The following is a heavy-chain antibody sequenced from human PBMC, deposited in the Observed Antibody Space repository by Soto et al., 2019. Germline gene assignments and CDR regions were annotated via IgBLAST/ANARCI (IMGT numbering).Heavy chain of an antibody. CDR1: GGSISSGGYY. D-gene: IGHD5-12*01. CDR2: IYYSGST. Sequence: QVQLQESGPGLVKPSQTLSLTCTVSGGSISSGGYYWSWIRQHPGKGLEWIGYIYYSGSTYHNPSLKRRSTISLDTSKNQFSLKLSSVTAADTAVYYCARMRGYSGAGRLDYWGQGTLVTVSS. CDR3: ARMRGYSGAGRLDY. V-gene: IGHV4-31*03. J-gene: IGHJ4*02.